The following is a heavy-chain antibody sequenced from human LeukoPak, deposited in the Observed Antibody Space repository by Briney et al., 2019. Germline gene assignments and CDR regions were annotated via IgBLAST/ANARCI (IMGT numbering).Heavy chain of an antibody. V-gene: IGHV4-4*07. CDR3: ARIDSSGSMSYFDY. CDR1: GGFISSYY. D-gene: IGHD3-22*01. CDR2: IYTSGST. Sequence: KPSETLSLTCTVSGGFISSYYWSWIRQPAGKGLEWIGRIYTSGSTNYNPSLKSRVTMSVDTSKNQFSLKLSSVTAADTAVYYCARIDSSGSMSYFDYWGQGTLVTVSS. J-gene: IGHJ4*02.